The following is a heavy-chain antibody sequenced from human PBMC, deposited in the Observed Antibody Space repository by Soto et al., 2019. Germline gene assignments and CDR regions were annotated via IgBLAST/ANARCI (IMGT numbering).Heavy chain of an antibody. Sequence: QLQLQESGSGLVKPSQTLSLTCAVSGGSISSGGYSWSWIRQPPGKGLEWIGYIYHSGSTYYNPSLKSHVTISVDRSKNQFSLKLSSVTAADTAVYYCARVSPYCSSTSCSLFDPWGQGTLVTVSS. CDR1: GGSISSGGYS. D-gene: IGHD2-2*01. CDR3: ARVSPYCSSTSCSLFDP. V-gene: IGHV4-30-2*01. J-gene: IGHJ5*02. CDR2: IYHSGST.